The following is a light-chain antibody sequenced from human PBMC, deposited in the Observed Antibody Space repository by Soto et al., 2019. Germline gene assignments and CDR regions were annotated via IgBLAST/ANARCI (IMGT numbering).Light chain of an antibody. CDR3: ISYTSSSTLDV. J-gene: IGLJ1*01. V-gene: IGLV2-14*01. Sequence: QSALTQPASVSGSPGQSITIYCTGTSSDVGGYNYVSWYQQHPGKAPKLMIYDVSNRPSGVSNRFSGSKSGNTASLTISGLQAEDEADYYCISYTSSSTLDVFGTGTKLTVL. CDR2: DVS. CDR1: SSDVGGYNY.